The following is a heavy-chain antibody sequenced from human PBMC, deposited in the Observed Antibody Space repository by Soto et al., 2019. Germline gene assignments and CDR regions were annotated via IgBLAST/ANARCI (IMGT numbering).Heavy chain of an antibody. CDR3: ARARYCTNGVCYTPSHFDY. Sequence: SVKVSCKASGGTFSSYAISWVRQAPGQGLEWMGGIIPIFGTANYAQKFQGRVTITADKSTSTAYMELSSLRSEDTAVYYCARARYCTNGVCYTPSHFDYWGQGTLVTVYS. J-gene: IGHJ4*02. CDR1: GGTFSSYA. D-gene: IGHD2-8*01. V-gene: IGHV1-69*06. CDR2: IIPIFGTA.